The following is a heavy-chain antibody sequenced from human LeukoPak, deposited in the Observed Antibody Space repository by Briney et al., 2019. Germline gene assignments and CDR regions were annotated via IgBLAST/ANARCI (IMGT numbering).Heavy chain of an antibody. V-gene: IGHV1-69*13. CDR3: ETSRRAFNI. J-gene: IGHJ3*02. CDR2: IIPIFGTA. Sequence: GASVKVSCKASGYTFTSYDINWVRQATGQGLEWMGGIIPIFGTANYAQKFQGRVTITADESTSTAYMELSSLRSEDTAVYYCETSRRAFNIWGQGTMVTVSS. CDR1: GYTFTSYD.